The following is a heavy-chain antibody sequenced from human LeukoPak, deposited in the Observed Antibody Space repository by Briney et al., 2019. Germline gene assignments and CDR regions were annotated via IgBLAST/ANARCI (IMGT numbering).Heavy chain of an antibody. CDR2: IYYSGST. J-gene: IGHJ5*02. CDR1: GGSISSYY. Sequence: SETLSLTCTVSGGSISSYYWSWIRQPPGKGLEWIGYIYYSGSTNYNPSLKSRVTISVDTSKNQFSLKLSSVTAADTAVYYFARSQRIFGFDPWGQGTLVTVSS. CDR3: ARSQRIFGFDP. D-gene: IGHD3-10*02. V-gene: IGHV4-59*08.